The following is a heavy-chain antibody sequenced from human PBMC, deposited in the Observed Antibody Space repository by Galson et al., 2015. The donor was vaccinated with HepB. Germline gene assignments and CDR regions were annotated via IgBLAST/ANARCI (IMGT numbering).Heavy chain of an antibody. Sequence: SLRLSCAASGFIFTNHAMHWIRQAPGKPLEFVAAISYDGTYRPDADSAKGRFTISRDNSKNTLYLQMNSLRAEDTAVYYCAKNPRLVIPDYFDYWGQGTLVTVSS. J-gene: IGHJ4*02. CDR3: AKNPRLVIPDYFDY. V-gene: IGHV3-30-3*02. CDR1: GFIFTNHA. CDR2: ISYDGTYR. D-gene: IGHD3-9*01.